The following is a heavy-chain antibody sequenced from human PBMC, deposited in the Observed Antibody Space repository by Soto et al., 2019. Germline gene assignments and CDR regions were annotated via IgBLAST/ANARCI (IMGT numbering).Heavy chain of an antibody. CDR3: NFNDHPYYYYGMDV. D-gene: IGHD1-1*01. CDR2: ISSSGSTI. J-gene: IGHJ6*02. V-gene: IGHV3-11*01. CDR1: GFTFSDYY. Sequence: QVQLVESGGGLVKPGGSLRLSCAASGFTFSDYYMSWIRQAPGKGLEWVSHISSSGSTIYYADSVKGRFTISRDNAKNSLYLQMNSLRAEDTAVYYCNFNDHPYYYYGMDVWGQGTTVTVSS.